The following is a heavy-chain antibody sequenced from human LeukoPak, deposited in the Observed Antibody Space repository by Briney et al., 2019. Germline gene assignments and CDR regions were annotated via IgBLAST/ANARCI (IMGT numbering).Heavy chain of an antibody. CDR2: ISWNSGSI. V-gene: IGHV3-9*01. J-gene: IGHJ6*02. CDR1: GFTFDDYA. D-gene: IGHD3/OR15-3a*01. CDR3: AKDMDPYGMDV. Sequence: QPGRSLRLSCAASGFTFDDYAMHWVRQAPGKGLEWVSRISWNSGSIGYADSVKGRFTICRDNAKNPLYLQMNSLRAEDTALYYCAKDMDPYGMDVWGQGTTVTVSS.